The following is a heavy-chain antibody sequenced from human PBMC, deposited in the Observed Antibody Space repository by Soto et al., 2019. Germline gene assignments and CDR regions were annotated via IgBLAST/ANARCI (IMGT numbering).Heavy chain of an antibody. CDR1: GFTFSSYA. V-gene: IGHV3-30*03. J-gene: IGHJ4*02. CDR2: ISYDGSNK. D-gene: IGHD3-10*01. CDR3: AACFGALDY. Sequence: QVQLVESGGGVVQPGRSLRLSCAASGFTFSSYAMHWVRQAPGKGLEWVAVISYDGSNKYYADSVKGRFTISRDNSKNTLYLQMNRMRAEDTAVYYCAACFGALDYWGQGPLVTVSS.